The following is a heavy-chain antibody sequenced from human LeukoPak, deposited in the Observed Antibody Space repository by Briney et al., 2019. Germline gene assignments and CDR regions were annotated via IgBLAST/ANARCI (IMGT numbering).Heavy chain of an antibody. CDR3: ARAAGQLDDY. J-gene: IGHJ4*02. Sequence: GGSLRLSCAASGFTFSSYSMNWVRQAPGKGLEWVSSISSRSSYIYYADSVKGRFTISRDNAKNSLYLQMNSLRAEDTAVYYCARAAGQLDDYWGQGTLVTVSS. D-gene: IGHD6-13*01. CDR2: ISSRSSYI. CDR1: GFTFSSYS. V-gene: IGHV3-21*01.